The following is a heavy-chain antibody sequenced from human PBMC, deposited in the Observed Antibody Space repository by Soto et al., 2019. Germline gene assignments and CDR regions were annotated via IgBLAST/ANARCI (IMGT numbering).Heavy chain of an antibody. D-gene: IGHD5-12*01. J-gene: IGHJ5*02. CDR3: ATSYDSGFDP. CDR1: GYAFSKYG. Sequence: QLHLVQSGAEVERPGASVRVSCKAYGYAFSKYGISWMRQAPGQGLEWMGWIRPDTGDTNYAQKFQGRVTMTTDTSSNTAYMELRSLRSDDTAMYYCATSYDSGFDPWGQGTLVSVSS. CDR2: IRPDTGDT. V-gene: IGHV1-18*04.